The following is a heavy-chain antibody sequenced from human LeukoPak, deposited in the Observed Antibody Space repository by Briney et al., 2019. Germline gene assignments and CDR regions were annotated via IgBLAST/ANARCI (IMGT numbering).Heavy chain of an antibody. CDR3: ARSYCSSYSCVNNWSDP. J-gene: IGHJ5*02. V-gene: IGHV1-18*01. CDR1: GYSFLNYG. CDR2: ITAHNGHT. D-gene: IGHD6-25*01. Sequence: GASVKVSCKASGYSFLNYGISWLRQAHGQGLEWMGWITAHNGHTNLAQRFQGRVTMTADTSITTTYMELRSLTSDDTAVYYCARSYCSSYSCVNNWSDPWGQGTLVTVSS.